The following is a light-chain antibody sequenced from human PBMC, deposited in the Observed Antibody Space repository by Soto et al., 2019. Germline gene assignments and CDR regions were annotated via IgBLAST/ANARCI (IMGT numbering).Light chain of an antibody. CDR2: DAS. Sequence: EIVLTQSPATVSLSPVEISTLSCWASQSVRSSLAWYQQKPGQAPRLFIYDASTRATGIPARFTGSGSGTEFTLTISSLQSEDFAVYYCQQYNSWPETFGQGTKVDIK. J-gene: IGKJ1*01. CDR3: QQYNSWPET. CDR1: QSVRSS. V-gene: IGKV3-15*01.